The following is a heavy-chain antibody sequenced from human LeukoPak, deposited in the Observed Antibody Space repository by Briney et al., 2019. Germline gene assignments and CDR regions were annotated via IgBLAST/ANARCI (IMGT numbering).Heavy chain of an antibody. Sequence: ASVKVSCKASGYTFTGYYMHWVRQAPGQGLEWMGGFDPEDGETIYAQKFQGRVTITADEFTSTAYMELSSLRSEDTAVYYCAFSYPYCSGGSCYSSGNTAFDYWGQGTLVTVSS. V-gene: IGHV1-24*01. CDR1: GYTFTGYY. CDR3: AFSYPYCSGGSCYSSGNTAFDY. CDR2: FDPEDGET. J-gene: IGHJ4*02. D-gene: IGHD2-15*01.